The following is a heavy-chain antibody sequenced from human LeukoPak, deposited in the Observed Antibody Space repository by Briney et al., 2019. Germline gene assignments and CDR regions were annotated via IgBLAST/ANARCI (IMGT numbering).Heavy chain of an antibody. CDR2: IVVGSGNT. CDR1: GFTFTSSA. D-gene: IGHD6-19*01. Sequence: SVKVSCKASGFTFTSSAMQWVRQARGQRLEWIGWIVVGSGNTNYAQKFQERVTITRDMSTSTAYMELSSLRSEDTAVYYCAVSIAVAGTLDYWGQGTLVTVSS. V-gene: IGHV1-58*02. J-gene: IGHJ4*02. CDR3: AVSIAVAGTLDY.